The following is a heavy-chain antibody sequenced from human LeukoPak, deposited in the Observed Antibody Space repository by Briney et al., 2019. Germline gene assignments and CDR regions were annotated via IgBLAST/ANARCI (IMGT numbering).Heavy chain of an antibody. CDR3: ARGDPYCTNTGCGTSFDY. D-gene: IGHD2-2*01. Sequence: GGSLRLSCAASGFTFSSYEMNWVRQAPGKGLEWVSYISSSGSTIYYADSVKGRFTISRDNAKNSLYLQMNSLRAEDTAVFFCARGDPYCTNTGCGTSFDYWGQGTLVTVSS. CDR2: ISSSGSTI. CDR1: GFTFSSYE. V-gene: IGHV3-48*03. J-gene: IGHJ4*02.